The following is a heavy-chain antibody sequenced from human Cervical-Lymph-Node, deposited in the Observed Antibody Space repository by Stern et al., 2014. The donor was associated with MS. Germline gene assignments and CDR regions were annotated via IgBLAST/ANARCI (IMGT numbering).Heavy chain of an antibody. Sequence: EVQLVESGAEVKKPGESLKISCKGSGYSFTANWIAWVRQMPGKGLEWMGIIYPGDYDTRYSPSFQGQVAISAGKSISTAYLQWSSLKASDSAMYYCARDYGEYAFDYWGQGTLVTVSS. V-gene: IGHV5-51*01. CDR2: IYPGDYDT. J-gene: IGHJ4*02. CDR3: ARDYGEYAFDY. D-gene: IGHD4-17*01. CDR1: GYSFTANW.